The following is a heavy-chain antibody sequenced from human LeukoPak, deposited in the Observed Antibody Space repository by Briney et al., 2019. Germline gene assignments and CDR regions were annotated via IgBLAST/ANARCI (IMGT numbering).Heavy chain of an antibody. CDR2: MNQDGSEK. D-gene: IGHD3-9*01. J-gene: IGHJ4*02. V-gene: IGHV3-7*05. CDR1: GFTFRHYL. Sequence: GGSLRLSCAASGFTFRHYLMSWVRQAPGKGLEWVANMNQDGSEKYYVDSVKGRFTISRDNAKNSLYLQMNRLTAEDTAVYYCGGALSDWSLRNWGQGTLVTVSS. CDR3: GGALSDWSLRN.